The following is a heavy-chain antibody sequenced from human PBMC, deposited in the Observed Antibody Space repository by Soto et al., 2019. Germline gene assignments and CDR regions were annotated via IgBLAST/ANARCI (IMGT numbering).Heavy chain of an antibody. D-gene: IGHD2-21*02. V-gene: IGHV1-3*01. CDR1: GYTFTSYA. Sequence: QVQLVQSGAEMRKPGASVMGSCKASGYTFTSYAMNWVRQAPGQRLEWMGWINGGNGDTKYSQRFQDRVTITRDTSANTVYIQLISLTSQDPSICYCARVTLSISIADFLWGRGAPVTVAS. CDR2: INGGNGDT. J-gene: IGHJ4*02. CDR3: ARVTLSISIADFL.